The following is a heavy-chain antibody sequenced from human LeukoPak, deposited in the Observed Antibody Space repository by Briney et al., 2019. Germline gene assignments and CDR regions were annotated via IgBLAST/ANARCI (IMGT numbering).Heavy chain of an antibody. V-gene: IGHV3-48*01. D-gene: IGHD5-24*01. CDR2: IAIDSGNT. CDR1: GFTSSDYS. CDR3: ERDYKYAFDN. J-gene: IGHJ4*02. Sequence: GSWSLSCASSGFTSSDYSRDGAGRAPGRGLECISYIAIDSGNTKYADTVKGQFTITGDTAKDTLYLQMNSLRVADTAVCYCERDYKYAFDNWGQGTLVTVSS.